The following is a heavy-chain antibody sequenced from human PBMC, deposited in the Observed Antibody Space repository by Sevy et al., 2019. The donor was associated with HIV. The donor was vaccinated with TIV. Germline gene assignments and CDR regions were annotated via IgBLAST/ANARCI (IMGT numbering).Heavy chain of an antibody. CDR1: GFTFSSYW. V-gene: IGHV3-7*01. D-gene: IGHD2-15*01. Sequence: GGSLRLSCAASGFTFSSYWMSWVRQAPGKGLEWVANIKQDGSEKYYVDSVKGRFTISRDNAKNSLYLQMNSLRAEDTAVYYCARRKVVVVAAAVDAFDIWGQGTMVTVSS. CDR2: IKQDGSEK. CDR3: ARRKVVVVAAAVDAFDI. J-gene: IGHJ3*02.